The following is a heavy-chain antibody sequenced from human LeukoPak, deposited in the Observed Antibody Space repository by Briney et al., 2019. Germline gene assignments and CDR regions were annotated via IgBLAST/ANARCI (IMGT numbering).Heavy chain of an antibody. CDR3: AKAGQQLVYLFDY. CDR2: ITASGGST. V-gene: IGHV3-23*01. D-gene: IGHD6-6*01. J-gene: IGHJ4*02. CDR1: EFTFSDYA. Sequence: PGGSLKLSCAASEFTFSDYAISWVRQAPGKGLEWVSSITASGGSTYYADSVKGRFTISRDNSKNTLYLQMNSLRAEDTAVYYCAKAGQQLVYLFDYWGQGTLVTVSS.